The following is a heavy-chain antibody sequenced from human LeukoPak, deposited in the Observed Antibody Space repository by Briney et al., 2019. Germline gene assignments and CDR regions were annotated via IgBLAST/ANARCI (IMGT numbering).Heavy chain of an antibody. CDR1: GYTFTGYY. V-gene: IGHV1-2*02. J-gene: IGHJ6*03. D-gene: IGHD6-19*01. CDR2: INPNSGGT. Sequence: GASVKVSCKASGYTFTGYYMHWGRQAPGQGLEWMGWINPNSGGTNYAQKFQGRVTMTRDTSISTAYIELSRLRSADTAVYYCARVYSSGYYYYMDVWGKGTTVTVSS. CDR3: ARVYSSGYYYYMDV.